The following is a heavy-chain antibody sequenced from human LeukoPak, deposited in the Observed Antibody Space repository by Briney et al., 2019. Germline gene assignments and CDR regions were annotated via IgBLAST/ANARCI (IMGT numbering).Heavy chain of an antibody. CDR3: ARGGIAVAGTNTYYYMDV. CDR1: GYTFTSYE. V-gene: IGHV1-8*03. CDR2: MNPNSGNT. J-gene: IGHJ6*03. Sequence: ASVKVSCKASGYTFTSYENNWVRQATGQGLEWMGWMNPNSGNTGYAQKFQGRVTITRNTSISTAYMELSSLRSEDTAVYYCARGGIAVAGTNTYYYMDVWGKGTTVTVSS. D-gene: IGHD6-19*01.